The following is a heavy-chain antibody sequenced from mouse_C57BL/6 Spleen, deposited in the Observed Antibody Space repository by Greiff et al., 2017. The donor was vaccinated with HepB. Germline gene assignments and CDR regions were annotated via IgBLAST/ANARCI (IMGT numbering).Heavy chain of an antibody. CDR3: ARKGDYEPY. J-gene: IGHJ3*01. Sequence: EVQLVESGPGLVKPSQSLSLTCSVTGYSITSGYYWNWIRQFPGNKLEWMGYISYDGSNNYNPSLKNRISITRDTSKNQFFLKLNSVTTEDTATYYCARKGDYEPYWGQGTLVTVSA. D-gene: IGHD2-4*01. CDR1: GYSITSGYY. V-gene: IGHV3-6*01. CDR2: ISYDGSN.